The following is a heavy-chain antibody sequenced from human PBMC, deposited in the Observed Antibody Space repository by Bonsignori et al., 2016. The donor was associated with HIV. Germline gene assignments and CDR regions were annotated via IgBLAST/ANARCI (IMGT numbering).Heavy chain of an antibody. J-gene: IGHJ4*02. D-gene: IGHD5-12*01. V-gene: IGHV3-23*03. CDR1: GFTLSSYA. CDR2: FYTESDV. Sequence: GESLKISCTASGFTLSSYAMIWVRQAPGKGLEWVSLFYTESDVHFADSVKGRFTMSRDDSKNTLFLQMSSLRVEDTAKYYCAKDLRGYSNDYWGPGTLVTVSS. CDR3: AKDLRGYSNDY.